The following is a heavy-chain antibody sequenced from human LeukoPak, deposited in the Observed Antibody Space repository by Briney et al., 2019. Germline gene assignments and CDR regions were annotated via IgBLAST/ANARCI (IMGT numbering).Heavy chain of an antibody. Sequence: GRSLRLSCAASGLTFSSYAMHWVRQAPGKGLEWVAVISYGGSNKYYADSVKGRFTISRDNSKNTLYLQMNSLRAEDTAVYYCARASKVATEFDYWGQGTLVTVSS. J-gene: IGHJ4*02. D-gene: IGHD5-12*01. CDR1: GLTFSSYA. CDR2: ISYGGSNK. CDR3: ARASKVATEFDY. V-gene: IGHV3-30*04.